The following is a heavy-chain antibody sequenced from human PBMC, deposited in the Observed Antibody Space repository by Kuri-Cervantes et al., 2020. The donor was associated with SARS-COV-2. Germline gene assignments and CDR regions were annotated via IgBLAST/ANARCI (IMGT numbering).Heavy chain of an antibody. Sequence: ETLSLTRTVSGGSISSHYWSWIRQPPGKGLEWVANIKQDGSEKYYVDSVKGRFTISRDNAKNSLYLQMNSLRAEDTAVYYCTTLIDYWGQGALVTVSS. J-gene: IGHJ4*02. CDR1: GGSISSHY. V-gene: IGHV3-7*01. CDR2: IKQDGSEK. CDR3: TTLIDY.